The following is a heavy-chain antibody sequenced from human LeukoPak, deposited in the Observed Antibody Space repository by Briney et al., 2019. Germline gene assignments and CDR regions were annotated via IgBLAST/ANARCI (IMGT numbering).Heavy chain of an antibody. Sequence: ESGPTLVKPTQTLTPTCTFSGFSLNTGGVGVAWIRQPPGKALEWLAFIYWDDDKRYSPSLKNRLTITKDTSKNQVVLTMTNMDPVDTATYYCAPQGPIVDLRHNYFRSGNYPLNAFHIWGQGTMVTVSS. CDR1: GFSLNTGGVG. D-gene: IGHD3-10*01. CDR3: APQGPIVDLRHNYFRSGNYPLNAFHI. J-gene: IGHJ3*02. V-gene: IGHV2-5*02. CDR2: IYWDDDK.